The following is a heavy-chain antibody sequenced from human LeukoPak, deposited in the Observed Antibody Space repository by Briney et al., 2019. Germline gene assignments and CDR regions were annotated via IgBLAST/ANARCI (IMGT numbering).Heavy chain of an antibody. Sequence: GGSLRLSCAASGFTFSSYSMNWVRQAPGKGLEWVSSISSSSSYIYYADSVKGRFTISRDNAKNSLYLQMNSLRAEDTAVYYRARDSTVRGVIGYWGQGTLVTVSS. J-gene: IGHJ4*02. CDR1: GFTFSSYS. V-gene: IGHV3-21*01. CDR3: ARDSTVRGVIGY. D-gene: IGHD3-10*01. CDR2: ISSSSSYI.